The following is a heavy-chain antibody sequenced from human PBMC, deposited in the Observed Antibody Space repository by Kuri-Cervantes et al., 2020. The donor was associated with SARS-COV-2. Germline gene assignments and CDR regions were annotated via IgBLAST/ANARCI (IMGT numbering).Heavy chain of an antibody. CDR3: ARGDSSGYLYYFDY. CDR1: GFTFSSYE. Sequence: GESLKISCAASGFTFSSYEMNWVRQAPGKGLEWVSYISSSGSTIYYADSMKGRFTISRDNAKNSLYLQMNSLRAEDTAVYYCARGDSSGYLYYFDYWGQGTLVTVSS. CDR2: ISSSGSTI. V-gene: IGHV3-48*03. J-gene: IGHJ4*02. D-gene: IGHD3-22*01.